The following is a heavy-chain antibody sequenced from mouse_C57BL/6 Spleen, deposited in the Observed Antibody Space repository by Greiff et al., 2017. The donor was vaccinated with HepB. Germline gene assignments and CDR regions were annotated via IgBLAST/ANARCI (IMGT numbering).Heavy chain of an antibody. D-gene: IGHD1-1*01. V-gene: IGHV14-2*01. CDR2: IDPEDGET. Sequence: EVQLQESGAELVKPGASVKLSCTASGFNIKDYYMHWVKQRTEQGLEWIGRIDPEDGETKYAPKFQGKATITADTSSNTAYLQLSSLTSEDTAVYYCAPRVLIYGSSLYYLDDWGQGTTLTVSS. CDR1: GFNIKDYY. CDR3: APRVLIYGSSLYYLDD. J-gene: IGHJ2*01.